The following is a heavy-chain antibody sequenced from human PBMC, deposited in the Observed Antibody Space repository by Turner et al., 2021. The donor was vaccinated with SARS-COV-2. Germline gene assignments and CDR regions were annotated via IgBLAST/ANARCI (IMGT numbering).Heavy chain of an antibody. CDR1: GGPISGSNYY. V-gene: IGHV4-39*01. CDR3: ARQDYDFWSGYPNWLDP. J-gene: IGHJ5*02. CDR2: VYYRGST. Sequence: QRQLQESGPGLLKPSETLSLNCTVSGGPISGSNYYWGGIRQPPGKGLEWIGFVYYRGSTYYNPYLESRVTISTDTSKNQFSLKLISVTAADTAMYFFARQDYDFWSGYPNWLDPWGQGTLVIVSS. D-gene: IGHD3-3*01.